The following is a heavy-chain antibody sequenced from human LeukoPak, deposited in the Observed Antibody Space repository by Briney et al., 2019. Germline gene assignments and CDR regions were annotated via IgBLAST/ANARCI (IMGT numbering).Heavy chain of an antibody. D-gene: IGHD3-10*02. J-gene: IGHJ6*04. CDR2: IFPSGGEI. CDR3: AELGITMIGGV. V-gene: IGHV3-23*01. Sequence: AGGSLRLSCAASGFTFSTFAMIWVRQPPGKGLEWVSSIFPSGGEIHYADSVRGRFTISRDNSKSTLSLQMNSLRAEDTAVCYCAELGITMIGGVWGKGTTVTISS. CDR1: GFTFSTFA.